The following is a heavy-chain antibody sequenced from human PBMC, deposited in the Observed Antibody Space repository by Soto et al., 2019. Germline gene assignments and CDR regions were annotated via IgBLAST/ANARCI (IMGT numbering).Heavy chain of an antibody. CDR3: ARDAMYGPENYGMDV. D-gene: IGHD2-8*01. Sequence: ASVKVSCKASGYTFTSYAMHWVRQAPGQRLEWMGWINAGNGNTKYSQKFQGRVTITRDTSASTAYMELSSLRSEDTAVYYCARDAMYGPENYGMDVWGQGTKVTVSS. J-gene: IGHJ6*02. CDR1: GYTFTSYA. CDR2: INAGNGNT. V-gene: IGHV1-3*01.